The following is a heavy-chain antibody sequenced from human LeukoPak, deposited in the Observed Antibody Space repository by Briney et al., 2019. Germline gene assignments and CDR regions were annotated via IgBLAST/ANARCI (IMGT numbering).Heavy chain of an antibody. CDR1: GGSFSGYY. J-gene: IGHJ4*02. CDR2: INHSGST. D-gene: IGHD3-22*01. V-gene: IGHV4-34*01. Sequence: RSSETLSLTCAVYGGSFSGYYWSWIRQPPGKGLEWIGEINHSGSTNYNPSLKSRVTISVDTSKNQFSLKLSSVTAADTAVYYCARGAAYYYDSSGSNHFDYWGQGTLVTVSS. CDR3: ARGAAYYYDSSGSNHFDY.